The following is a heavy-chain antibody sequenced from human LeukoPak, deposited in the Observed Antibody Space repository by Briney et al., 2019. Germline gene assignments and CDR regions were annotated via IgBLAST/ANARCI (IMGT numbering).Heavy chain of an antibody. CDR1: GGSISPYY. CDR3: ARGGGSGRGNWFDP. Sequence: SQTLSLTCTVSGGSISPYYCRWIRQHPGKGLEWIGYVYYSGSTNYNPSLKSRVTISVDTSKSQFSLKLTSVTAADTAVYYCARGGGSGRGNWFDPWGQGSLVIVSS. V-gene: IGHV4-59*01. J-gene: IGHJ5*02. CDR2: VYYSGST. D-gene: IGHD3-10*01.